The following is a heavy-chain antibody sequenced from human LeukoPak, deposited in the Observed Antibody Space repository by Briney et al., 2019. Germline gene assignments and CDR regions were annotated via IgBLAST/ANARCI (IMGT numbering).Heavy chain of an antibody. V-gene: IGHV3-30*18. CDR2: ISYDGSNK. D-gene: IGHD5-12*01. CDR3: AKGANRGVATIDY. Sequence: GGSLRLSCAASGFTFSSYGMHWVRQAPGKGLDWVAVISYDGSNKYYADSVKGRFTISRDNSKNTLFLQMNSLRAEGTAVYYCAKGANRGVATIDYWGQGTLVTVSS. J-gene: IGHJ4*02. CDR1: GFTFSSYG.